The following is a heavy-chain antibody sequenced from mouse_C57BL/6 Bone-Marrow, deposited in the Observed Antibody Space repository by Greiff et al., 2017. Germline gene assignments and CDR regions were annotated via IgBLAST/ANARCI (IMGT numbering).Heavy chain of an antibody. CDR1: GYTFTSYW. Sequence: QVQLQQPGAELVKPGASVKLSCKASGYTFTSYWMHWVKQRPGQGLEWIGMIHPNSGSTNYNEKFKGKATLTADKSSSTAYMQFSSLTSEDSAIYYCARQPSMDYWGQGTSVTVSS. V-gene: IGHV1-64*01. J-gene: IGHJ4*01. CDR2: IHPNSGST. D-gene: IGHD6-1*01. CDR3: ARQPSMDY.